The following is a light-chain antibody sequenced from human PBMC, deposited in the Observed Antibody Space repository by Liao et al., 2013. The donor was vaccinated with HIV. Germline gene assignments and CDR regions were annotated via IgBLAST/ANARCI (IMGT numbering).Light chain of an antibody. V-gene: IGLV3-21*01. CDR2: YDS. CDR3: QVWDSSSDHVV. CDR1: NIGSKS. Sequence: SYELTQPSSLSVAPGKTARMTCGGNNIGSKSVHWYQQKSGQAPVLVIYYDSDRPSGIPERFSGSNSGNTATLIISRVEAGDEADYYCQVWDSSSDHVVFGGGTKLTVL. J-gene: IGLJ2*01.